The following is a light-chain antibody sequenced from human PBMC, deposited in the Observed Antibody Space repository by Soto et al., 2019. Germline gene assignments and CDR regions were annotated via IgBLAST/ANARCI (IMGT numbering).Light chain of an antibody. CDR1: ESVRRS. CDR2: DAS. Sequence: EIVMTQSPVTLSVSPGERATLFCMASESVRRSLAWYQQNTGQAPRLFIYDASTRATGIPHRFSGSGFGTDFTLTISKVEPEDFAVYYCQQYGTPRSVTFGQGTRLEIK. V-gene: IGKV3D-15*01. J-gene: IGKJ5*01. CDR3: QQYGTPRSVT.